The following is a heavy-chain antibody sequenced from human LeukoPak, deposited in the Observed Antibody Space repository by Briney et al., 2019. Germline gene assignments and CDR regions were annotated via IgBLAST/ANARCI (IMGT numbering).Heavy chain of an antibody. CDR3: ARDSRGATGLDY. D-gene: IGHD5-12*01. CDR1: GFTFSSYA. CDR2: IWYDGSKK. V-gene: IGHV3-33*08. Sequence: GGSLRLSCAASGFTFSSYAMHWVRQAPGKGLEWVAVIWYDGSKKYYADSVKGRFTISRDNSKNTLYLQMNSLSAEDTAVYYCARDSRGATGLDYWGQGTLVTVSS. J-gene: IGHJ4*02.